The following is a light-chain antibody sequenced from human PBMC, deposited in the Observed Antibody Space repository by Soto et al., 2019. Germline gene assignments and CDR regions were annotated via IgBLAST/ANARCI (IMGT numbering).Light chain of an antibody. CDR3: QQYDNLPP. V-gene: IGKV1-33*01. J-gene: IGKJ5*01. CDR2: DAS. Sequence: DIQMTQSPSSLSASVGDRVTITCQASQDISNYLNWYQQKPGKAPKLLIYDASNLETGVPSRFSGSGSGTDFTFTISSLQPEDIATYYCQQYDNLPPFGQGTRLDI. CDR1: QDISNY.